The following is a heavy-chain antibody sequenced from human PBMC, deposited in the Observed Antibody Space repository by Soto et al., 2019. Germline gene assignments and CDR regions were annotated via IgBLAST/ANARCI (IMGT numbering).Heavy chain of an antibody. CDR3: ARGLIVWFGELSRRGGHYYYMDV. J-gene: IGHJ6*03. CDR1: GASFKCYQ. CDR2: INDSGNI. D-gene: IGHD3-10*01. Sequence: SETLSLTCAFCGASFKCYQLTWIPQTPGKGVEWIGEINDSGNINYKPSLKSRVTISLDTPKKQISLKLSSVTAADSAVYYCARGLIVWFGELSRRGGHYYYMDVWGKGTTVTVSS. V-gene: IGHV4-34*01.